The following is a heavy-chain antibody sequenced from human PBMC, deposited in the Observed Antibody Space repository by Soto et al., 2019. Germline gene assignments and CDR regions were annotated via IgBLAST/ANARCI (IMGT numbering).Heavy chain of an antibody. V-gene: IGHV3-21*06. CDR2: ISSTTNYI. J-gene: IGHJ4*02. CDR1: GFTFTRYS. CDR3: ARESEDLTSNFDY. Sequence: XESLRLSCAASGFTFTRYSMNWVRQAPGKGLEWVSSISSTTNYIYYGDSMKGRFTTSRDNAKNSLYLEMNSLRAEDTAVYYCARESEDLTSNFDYWGQGTLVTVSS.